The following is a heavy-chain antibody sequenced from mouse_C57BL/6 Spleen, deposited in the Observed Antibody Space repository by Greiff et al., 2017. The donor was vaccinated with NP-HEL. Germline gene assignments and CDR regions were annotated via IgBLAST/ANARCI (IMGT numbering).Heavy chain of an antibody. D-gene: IGHD3-2*02. CDR3: AREDSSGSYLDY. J-gene: IGHJ2*01. Sequence: EVKLQESGPGMVKPSQSLSLTCTVTGYSITSGYDWHWIRHFPGNKLEWMGYISYSGSTNYNPSLKSRISITHDTSKNHFFLKLNSVTTEDTATYYCAREDSSGSYLDYWGQGTTLTVSS. CDR1: GYSITSGYD. V-gene: IGHV3-1*01. CDR2: ISYSGST.